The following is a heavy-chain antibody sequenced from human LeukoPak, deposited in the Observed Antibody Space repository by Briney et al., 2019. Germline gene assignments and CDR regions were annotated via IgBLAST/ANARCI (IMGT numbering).Heavy chain of an antibody. CDR2: ISAYNGNT. Sequence: ASVKVSCKASGYTFTSYGISWVRQAPGQGLEWMGWISAYNGNTNYAQKLQGRVTMTTDTSTSTAYMELRSLRSDDTAVYYCARDGYCTNGVCYDYYYYYGMDVWGQGTTVTVSS. CDR3: ARDGYCTNGVCYDYYYYYGMDV. V-gene: IGHV1-18*01. CDR1: GYTFTSYG. J-gene: IGHJ6*02. D-gene: IGHD2-8*01.